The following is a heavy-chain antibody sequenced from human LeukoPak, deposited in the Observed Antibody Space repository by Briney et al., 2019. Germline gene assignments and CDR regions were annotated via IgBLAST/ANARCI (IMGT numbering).Heavy chain of an antibody. CDR3: AVERSGYDSYLDY. D-gene: IGHD5-12*01. V-gene: IGHV3-74*01. Sequence: GGSLRLSCAASGFTFSSYWMHWVRQAPGKGLVWVLRINSDGSSTTYADSVKGRFTISRDNAKNTLYLQMNSLRAEDTAVYYCAVERSGYDSYLDYWGQGTLVTVSS. CDR2: INSDGSST. CDR1: GFTFSSYW. J-gene: IGHJ4*02.